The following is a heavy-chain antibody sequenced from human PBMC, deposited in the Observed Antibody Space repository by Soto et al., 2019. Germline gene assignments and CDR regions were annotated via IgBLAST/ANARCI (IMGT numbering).Heavy chain of an antibody. D-gene: IGHD3-10*01. V-gene: IGHV1-69*08. CDR3: ARDFYGSGSYNYGMDV. J-gene: IGHJ6*02. Sequence: QVQLAQSGTEVKKPGSSVKVSCKASGGTFSSCTISWVRQAPGQGLEWMGRVIPLIGTTNYAQKLQGRITITADKITPTVYMELSSLRSEDTAMYYCARDFYGSGSYNYGMDVWGQGTTVTVSS. CDR2: VIPLIGTT. CDR1: GGTFSSCT.